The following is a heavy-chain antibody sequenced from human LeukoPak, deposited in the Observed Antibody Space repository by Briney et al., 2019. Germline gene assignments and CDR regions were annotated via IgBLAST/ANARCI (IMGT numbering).Heavy chain of an antibody. Sequence: ASVKVSCKASGYSFTSHYMHWVRQAPGQGLESMGLINPSGSTTLYAQKFQGRVTMTRDMSTSTVYMELSSLRSEDTAVYYCARSYYDSSGYPQAAFDIWGQGTMVTVSS. J-gene: IGHJ3*02. CDR3: ARSYYDSSGYPQAAFDI. D-gene: IGHD3-22*01. CDR2: INPSGSTT. V-gene: IGHV1-46*01. CDR1: GYSFTSHY.